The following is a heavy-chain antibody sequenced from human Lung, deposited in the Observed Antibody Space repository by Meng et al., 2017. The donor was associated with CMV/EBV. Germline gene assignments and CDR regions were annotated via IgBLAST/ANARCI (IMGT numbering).Heavy chain of an antibody. CDR1: GFSLSTSGVG. V-gene: IGHV2-5*02. Sequence: GPTLVKPTQTLTLTCAFSGFSLSTSGVGVGWIRQPPGKALEWLALIYWDDDKRYSPSLRSRLTITKDTSKNQVVLTMTNMDPVDTATYYCAHRPHYYASGGPGWFDPWGQGTLVTFSS. D-gene: IGHD3-10*01. CDR3: AHRPHYYASGGPGWFDP. J-gene: IGHJ5*02. CDR2: IYWDDDK.